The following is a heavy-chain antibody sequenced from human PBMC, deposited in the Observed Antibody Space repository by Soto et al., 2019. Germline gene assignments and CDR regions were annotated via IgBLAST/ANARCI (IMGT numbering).Heavy chain of an antibody. J-gene: IGHJ4*02. D-gene: IGHD2-2*01. Sequence: TGGSLRLSCAASGFTFSNAWMSWVRQAPGKGLEWVGRIKSKTDGGTTDYAAPVKGRFTISRDDSKNTLYLQMNSLKTEDTAVYYCTTEIVVVPAAIFWGQGTLVTVSS. CDR3: TTEIVVVPAAIF. CDR2: IKSKTDGGTT. V-gene: IGHV3-15*01. CDR1: GFTFSNAW.